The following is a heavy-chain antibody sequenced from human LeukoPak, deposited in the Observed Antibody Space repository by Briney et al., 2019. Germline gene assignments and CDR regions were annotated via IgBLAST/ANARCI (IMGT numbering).Heavy chain of an antibody. J-gene: IGHJ5*02. CDR1: GGSISSYY. V-gene: IGHV4-4*07. CDR2: IYTSGST. D-gene: IGHD6-13*01. Sequence: PSETLSLTCTVSGGSISSYYWSWIRQPAGKGLEWIGRIYTSGSTNYNPSLKSRVTMSVATSKNQFSLKLSSVTAADTAVYYCARDRPSSSSWYGGEFDPWGQGTLVTVSS. CDR3: ARDRPSSSSWYGGEFDP.